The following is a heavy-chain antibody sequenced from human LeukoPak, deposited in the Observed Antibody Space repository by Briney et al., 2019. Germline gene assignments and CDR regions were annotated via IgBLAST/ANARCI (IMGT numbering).Heavy chain of an antibody. J-gene: IGHJ2*01. Sequence: GGSLRLSCAASGFTFRSYAMTWVRQAPGKGLEWVSEVSFNSGSTYYADSVKGRFTISRDNSKNTLYLQMNSLRAEDMAVYYCARTAVGTLWTFDLWGRGTPVTVSS. CDR2: VSFNSGST. V-gene: IGHV3-23*01. D-gene: IGHD6-13*01. CDR1: GFTFRSYA. CDR3: ARTAVGTLWTFDL.